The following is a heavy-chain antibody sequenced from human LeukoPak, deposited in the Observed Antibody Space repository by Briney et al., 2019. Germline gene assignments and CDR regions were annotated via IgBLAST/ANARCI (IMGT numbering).Heavy chain of an antibody. D-gene: IGHD1-26*01. CDR2: MNPNSGNT. Sequence: ASVKVSCKASGYTFTSYDINWVRQATGQGLEWMGWMNPNSGNTGYAQKFQGRVTMTRNTSISTAYMELSSLRSEDTAVYYCARVGATPTFYYYMDVWGKGTTVTISS. V-gene: IGHV1-8*01. CDR3: ARVGATPTFYYYMDV. J-gene: IGHJ6*03. CDR1: GYTFTSYD.